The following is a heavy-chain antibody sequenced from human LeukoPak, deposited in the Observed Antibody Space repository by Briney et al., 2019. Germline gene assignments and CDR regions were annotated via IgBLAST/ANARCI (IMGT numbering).Heavy chain of an antibody. CDR1: GFTFSDHG. CDR3: ARGKYGGYFIDY. D-gene: IGHD5-12*01. V-gene: IGHV3-74*01. J-gene: IGHJ4*02. Sequence: GGSLRLSCAAAGFTFSDHGMNWVRQAPGKGLVWISRIKPDGSDTNYADSVKGRFTISRDNAKNTVYLQMNSLRAEDTAVYYCARGKYGGYFIDYWGQGTLVTVSS. CDR2: IKPDGSDT.